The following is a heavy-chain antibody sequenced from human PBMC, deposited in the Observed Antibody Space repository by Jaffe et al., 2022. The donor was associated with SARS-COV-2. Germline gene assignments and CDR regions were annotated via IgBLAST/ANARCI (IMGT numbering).Heavy chain of an antibody. Sequence: QVQLVQSGAEVKKPGASVKVSCKASGYTFTGYYMHWVRQAPGQGLEWMGWINPNSGGTNYAQKFQGRVTMTRDTSISTAYMELSRLRSDDTAVYYCARVAYYYDSSGFPEYFQHWGQGTLVTVSS. J-gene: IGHJ1*01. CDR2: INPNSGGT. D-gene: IGHD3-22*01. CDR1: GYTFTGYY. V-gene: IGHV1-2*02. CDR3: ARVAYYYDSSGFPEYFQH.